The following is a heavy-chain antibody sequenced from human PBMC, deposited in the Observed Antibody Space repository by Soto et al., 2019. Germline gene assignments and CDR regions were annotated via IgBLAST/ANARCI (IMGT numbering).Heavy chain of an antibody. V-gene: IGHV2-70*11. Sequence: GSGPTLVNPTQTLTLTCTFSGFSLSTSGMCVSWIRQPPGKALEWLARIDWDDEKYYSTSLRTRLTISKDTSKNQVLLTMTNMDPVDTATYYCARGRVYFDPWGQGTLVTVSS. D-gene: IGHD3-9*01. CDR3: ARGRVYFDP. CDR1: GFSLSTSGMC. J-gene: IGHJ5*02. CDR2: IDWDDEK.